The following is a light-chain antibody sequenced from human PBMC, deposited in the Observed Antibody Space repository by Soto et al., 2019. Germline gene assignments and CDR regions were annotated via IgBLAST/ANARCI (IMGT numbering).Light chain of an antibody. Sequence: EIVMTQSPATLSVSPGERATLSCRASQSVSSNLAWYQQKPGQAPRLLIYGASTRATGIPARFSGSGSGTEFTLTISSLEPEDFAIYYCQQRSGWYTFGQGTKVDIK. CDR2: GAS. J-gene: IGKJ2*01. CDR3: QQRSGWYT. V-gene: IGKV3D-15*01. CDR1: QSVSSN.